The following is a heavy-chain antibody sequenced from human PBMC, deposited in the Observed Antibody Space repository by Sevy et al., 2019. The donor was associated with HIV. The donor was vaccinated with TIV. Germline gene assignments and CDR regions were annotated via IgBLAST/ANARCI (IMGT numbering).Heavy chain of an antibody. V-gene: IGHV4-59*08. CDR1: GGSINSDH. CDR2: VYYTGGT. CDR3: ARRNDFDI. Sequence: SETLSLTCTVSGGSINSDHWNWIRQPPGKGLEWIGYVYYTGGTNYNPSLKNQVTISVDRTKNQFSLKLTSVTAAYTAVYYCARRNDFDIWGQGTMVTVSS. J-gene: IGHJ3*02.